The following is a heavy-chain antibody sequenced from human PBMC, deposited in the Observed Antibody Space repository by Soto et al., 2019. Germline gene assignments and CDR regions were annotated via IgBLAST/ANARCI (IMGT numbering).Heavy chain of an antibody. CDR2: TYYRSKWYN. J-gene: IGHJ6*02. CDR3: AREKRGGAAAQPSYYYGMDV. V-gene: IGHV6-1*01. D-gene: IGHD6-13*01. Sequence: SQTLSLTCAISGDSVSSNSAAWNWIRQSPSRGLEWLGRTYYRSKWYNDYAVSVKSRITINPDTSKNQFSLQLNSVTPEDTAVYYCAREKRGGAAAQPSYYYGMDVWGQGTTVTVSS. CDR1: GDSVSSNSAA.